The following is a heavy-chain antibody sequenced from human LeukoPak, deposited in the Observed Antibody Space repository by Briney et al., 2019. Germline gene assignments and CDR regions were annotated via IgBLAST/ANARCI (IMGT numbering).Heavy chain of an antibody. CDR1: GGSISSYY. V-gene: IGHV4-59*08. J-gene: IGHJ5*02. CDR2: IYYNGST. CDR3: ARHRDFMDWFDP. Sequence: SETLSLTCTVSGGSISSYYWSWIRQPPGKGLEWIGYIYYNGSTNYNPSLKSRVTISIDTSRNQFSLQLNSVTAADTAVYYCARHRDFMDWFDPWSQGSLVTVSS.